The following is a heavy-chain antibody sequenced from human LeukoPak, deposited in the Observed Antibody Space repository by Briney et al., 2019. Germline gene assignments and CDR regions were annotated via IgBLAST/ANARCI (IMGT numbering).Heavy chain of an antibody. CDR3: ARERRQWLARGRFYYFDY. D-gene: IGHD6-19*01. Sequence: PGRSLRLSCAASGFTFSSYVMHWVRQAPGKGLEWVAVIWYDGSNKYYADSVKGRFTISRDNSKNTLYLQMNSLRAEDTAVYYCARERRQWLARGRFYYFDYWGQGTLVTVSS. CDR1: GFTFSSYV. V-gene: IGHV3-33*01. CDR2: IWYDGSNK. J-gene: IGHJ4*02.